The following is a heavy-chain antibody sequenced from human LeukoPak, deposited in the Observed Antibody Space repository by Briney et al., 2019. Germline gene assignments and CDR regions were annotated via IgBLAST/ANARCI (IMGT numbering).Heavy chain of an antibody. D-gene: IGHD3-10*01. CDR2: IYSGGST. V-gene: IGHV3-66*01. J-gene: IGHJ4*02. Sequence: GGSLRLSCAASGFTVSSNYMSWVRRAPGKGLEWVSVIYSGGSTYYADSVKGRFTISRDNSKNTLYLQMNSLRAEDTAVYYCARITMVRGVSVEDYWGQGTLVTVSS. CDR3: ARITMVRGVSVEDY. CDR1: GFTVSSNY.